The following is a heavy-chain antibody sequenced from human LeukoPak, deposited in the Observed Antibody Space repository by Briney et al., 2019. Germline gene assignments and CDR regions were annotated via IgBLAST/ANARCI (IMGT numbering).Heavy chain of an antibody. Sequence: GGSLKLSCAASGFTFSSYAMSWVRQAPGKGLEWVSAISGSGGSTYYADSVKGRFSISRDNSKNTLYLQMNSLRAEDTAVYYCAKGKPSVTTEFDYWGQGTLVTVSS. CDR3: AKGKPSVTTEFDY. CDR1: GFTFSSYA. D-gene: IGHD4-17*01. CDR2: ISGSGGST. V-gene: IGHV3-23*01. J-gene: IGHJ4*02.